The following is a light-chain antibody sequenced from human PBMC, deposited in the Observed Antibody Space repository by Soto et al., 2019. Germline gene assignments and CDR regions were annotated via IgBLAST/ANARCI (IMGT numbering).Light chain of an antibody. J-gene: IGKJ2*01. CDR1: QSISSY. Sequence: DIQMTQSPSSLSASVGDRVTITCRASQSISSYLNWYQQKPGKAPKLLIYAASSLQSGVPSRFSGSGSGTYFTLTISNLQPEDFATYYCQQSYSTPPMHTFGQGTKLEIK. CDR3: QQSYSTPPMHT. CDR2: AAS. V-gene: IGKV1-39*01.